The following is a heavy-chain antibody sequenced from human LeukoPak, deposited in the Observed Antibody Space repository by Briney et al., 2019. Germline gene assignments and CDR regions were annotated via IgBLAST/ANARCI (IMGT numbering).Heavy chain of an antibody. CDR2: INWNGGST. J-gene: IGHJ6*03. D-gene: IGHD3-10*01. CDR1: GFTFDDYG. V-gene: IGHV3-20*04. Sequence: GGSLRLSCAASGFTFDDYGMSWVRQGPGKGLEWVSGINWNGGSTGYADSVKGRFTISRDNAKNSLYLQMNSLRAEDTALYYCARDAYFGSGSYYKFYYYYYMDVWGKGTTVTVSS. CDR3: ARDAYFGSGSYYKFYYYYYMDV.